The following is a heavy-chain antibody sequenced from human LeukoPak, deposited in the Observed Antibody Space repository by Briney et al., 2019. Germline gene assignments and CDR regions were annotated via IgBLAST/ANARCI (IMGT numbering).Heavy chain of an antibody. CDR3: APRLYYYGSGSDAFDI. CDR1: GYTLTELS. V-gene: IGHV1-24*01. D-gene: IGHD3-10*01. Sequence: ASVKVSCKVSGYTLTELSMHWVRQAPGKGREWMGGFDPEDGETIYAQKFQGRVTMTEDTSTDTAYMELSSLRSEDTAVYYCAPRLYYYGSGSDAFDIWGQGTMVTVSS. CDR2: FDPEDGET. J-gene: IGHJ3*02.